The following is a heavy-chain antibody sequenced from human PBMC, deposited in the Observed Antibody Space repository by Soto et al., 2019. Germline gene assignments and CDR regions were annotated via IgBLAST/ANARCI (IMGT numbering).Heavy chain of an antibody. CDR2: ISSNGDGT. Sequence: EVQLLESGGGLVQPGGSLRLSCAASGFTFNNYAMSWVRLAPGKGLEWVSAISSNGDGTYYADSVKGRFTISRDNSKDTLYLQMNSLRAEDTAVYYCATPCYSGSGSYGGFDYWGQGTLVTVSS. CDR3: ATPCYSGSGSYGGFDY. CDR1: GFTFNNYA. D-gene: IGHD3-10*01. V-gene: IGHV3-23*01. J-gene: IGHJ4*02.